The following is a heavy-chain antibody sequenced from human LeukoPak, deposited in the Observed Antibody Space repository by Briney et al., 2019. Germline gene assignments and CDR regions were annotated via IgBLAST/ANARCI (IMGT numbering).Heavy chain of an antibody. CDR1: GYTFTTYY. Sequence: ASAKVSCKASGYTFTTYYMHWVRQAPGQGLEWMGAIKPSGGRTSYAQKFQDRVTMTWDMSTSTVYMDLSSLRSEDTAVYYCAREYLVGYSSSWHSGWFDPWGQGTLVTVSS. V-gene: IGHV1-46*01. CDR3: AREYLVGYSSSWHSGWFDP. J-gene: IGHJ5*02. CDR2: IKPSGGRT. D-gene: IGHD6-13*01.